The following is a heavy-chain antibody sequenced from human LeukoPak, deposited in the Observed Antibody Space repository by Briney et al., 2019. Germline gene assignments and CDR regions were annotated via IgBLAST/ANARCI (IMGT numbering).Heavy chain of an antibody. CDR1: GYTFTSYD. V-gene: IGHV1-8*01. CDR3: AASGSGWYDGDYYYGMDV. Sequence: ASVKVSCKAPGYTFTSYDINWVRQATGQGLEWMGWMNPNSGNTGYAQKFQGRVTMTRNTSISTAYMELSSLRSEDTAVYYCAASGSGWYDGDYYYGMDVWGQGTTVTVSS. CDR2: MNPNSGNT. D-gene: IGHD6-19*01. J-gene: IGHJ6*02.